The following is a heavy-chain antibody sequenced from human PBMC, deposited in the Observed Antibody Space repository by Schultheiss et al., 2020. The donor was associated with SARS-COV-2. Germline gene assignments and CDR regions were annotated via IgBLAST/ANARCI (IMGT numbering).Heavy chain of an antibody. CDR3: ARERTYFLMDV. V-gene: IGHV3-48*02. D-gene: IGHD3-10*01. CDR1: GFSFSSYS. CDR2: ISGDTYTT. J-gene: IGHJ6*02. Sequence: GGSLRLSCITSGFSFSSYSMNWVRQAPGKGLEWVSYISGDTYTTYYAGSVMGRFSISRDNAKNSLYVQMNSLRDEDTAVYYCARERTYFLMDVWGQGTTVTVSS.